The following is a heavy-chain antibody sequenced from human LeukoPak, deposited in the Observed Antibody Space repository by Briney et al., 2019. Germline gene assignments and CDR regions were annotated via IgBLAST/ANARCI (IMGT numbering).Heavy chain of an antibody. Sequence: ASVKVSCKASGYTFTGYHMHWVRQAPGQGLEWMGWINPNSGGTNYAQKFQGRVTMTRDTSISTAYMELSRLRSDDTAVYYCASSTIAVAGTGMDVWGQGTTVTVSS. J-gene: IGHJ6*02. V-gene: IGHV1-2*02. CDR1: GYTFTGYH. CDR2: INPNSGGT. CDR3: ASSTIAVAGTGMDV. D-gene: IGHD6-19*01.